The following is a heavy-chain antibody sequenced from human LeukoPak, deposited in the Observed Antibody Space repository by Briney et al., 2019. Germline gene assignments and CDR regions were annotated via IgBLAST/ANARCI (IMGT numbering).Heavy chain of an antibody. J-gene: IGHJ3*02. CDR3: ARDMGCSSITCYSVPYDAFDI. CDR1: GGTFSSYA. V-gene: IGHV1-69*01. Sequence: SVKVSCKASGGTFSSYAISWVRQAPGQGLKWMGGIIPIFGTANYAQKFQGRVTITADGSTSTAYMELSSLRSEDTAVYYCARDMGCSSITCYSVPYDAFDIWGQGTMVTVSS. CDR2: IIPIFGTA. D-gene: IGHD2-2*02.